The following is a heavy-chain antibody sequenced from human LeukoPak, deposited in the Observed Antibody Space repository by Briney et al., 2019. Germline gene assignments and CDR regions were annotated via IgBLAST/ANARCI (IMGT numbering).Heavy chain of an antibody. V-gene: IGHV1-2*02. J-gene: IGHJ3*02. D-gene: IGHD4-17*01. CDR2: INPNSGGT. CDR3: ARESFSTLTSATDAFDI. CDR1: GYTFSDYY. Sequence: VASVKVSCKASGYTFSDYYIHWVRQAPGQGLEWMGWINPNSGGTNSAQKFQGRVTMTRDTSISTAYMELSRLRSDDTAVYYCARESFSTLTSATDAFDIWGQGTVVTVSS.